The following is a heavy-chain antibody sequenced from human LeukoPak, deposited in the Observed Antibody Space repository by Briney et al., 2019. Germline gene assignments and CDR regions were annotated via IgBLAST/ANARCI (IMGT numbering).Heavy chain of an antibody. V-gene: IGHV1-18*01. CDR2: ISAYNGYT. D-gene: IGHD1-26*01. J-gene: IGHJ4*02. CDR3: ARVGGGSYYFYFDY. Sequence: GASVKVSCKASGYTFTTYGLSWVRQAPGQGLEWMGWISAYNGYTNYAQKLQGRLTMTTDTSTSTAYMELRSLRSDDTAVCYCARVGGGSYYFYFDYWGQGTLVTVSS. CDR1: GYTFTTYG.